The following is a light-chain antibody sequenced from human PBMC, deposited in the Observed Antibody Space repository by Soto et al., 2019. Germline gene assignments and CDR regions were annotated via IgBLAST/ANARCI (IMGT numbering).Light chain of an antibody. Sequence: DIQMTQSPSSLSASVGDRVTITCRASQSISSYLNWYQQKPGKAPELLIYAASSLQSGVPSRVSGSGSGTDFTLTISSLQPEDFATYYCQQSYSTPRTFGQGTKVDIK. CDR3: QQSYSTPRT. J-gene: IGKJ1*01. V-gene: IGKV1-39*01. CDR2: AAS. CDR1: QSISSY.